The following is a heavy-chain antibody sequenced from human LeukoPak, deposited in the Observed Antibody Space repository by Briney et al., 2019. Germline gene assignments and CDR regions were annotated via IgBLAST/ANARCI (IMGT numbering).Heavy chain of an antibody. Sequence: PSDTLSLTCAVYGQSFSYFYLIWIRQAPGKGRKWMAEINHSGSNNYNPSLKSRQTISVDQSKSQFSLRLSSVTAADPAVYYGAMTCWSLDYWGQGTLVTVSS. J-gene: IGHJ4*02. V-gene: IGHV4-34*01. CDR3: AMTCWSLDY. CDR1: GQSFSYFY. D-gene: IGHD6-13*01. CDR2: INHSGSN.